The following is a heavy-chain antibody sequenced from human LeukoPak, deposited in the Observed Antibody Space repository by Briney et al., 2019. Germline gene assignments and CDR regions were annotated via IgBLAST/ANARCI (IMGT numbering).Heavy chain of an antibody. CDR2: ISYDGNNK. J-gene: IGHJ4*02. CDR3: ARDVAYGDYGLGY. D-gene: IGHD4-17*01. V-gene: IGHV3-30*04. Sequence: GGSLRLSCAASGFTFSTYTMHWVRQTPGKGLEWVALISYDGNNKYYVDSVKGRFTISRDNSENTLYLQMNSLRVEDTAVYYCARDVAYGDYGLGYWGQGTPVTVSS. CDR1: GFTFSTYT.